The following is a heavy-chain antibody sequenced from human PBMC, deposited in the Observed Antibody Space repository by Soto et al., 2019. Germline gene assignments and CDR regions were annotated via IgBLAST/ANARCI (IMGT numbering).Heavy chain of an antibody. CDR3: ARRLVATIFHYYYGMDV. V-gene: IGHV1-2*04. Sequence: ASVKVSCKASGYTFTGYYMHWVRQAPGQGLEWMGWINPNSGGTNYAQKFQGWVTMTRDTSISTAYMELSRLRSDDTAVYYCARRLVATIFHYYYGMDVWGQGTTVTVSS. CDR2: INPNSGGT. D-gene: IGHD5-12*01. CDR1: GYTFTGYY. J-gene: IGHJ6*02.